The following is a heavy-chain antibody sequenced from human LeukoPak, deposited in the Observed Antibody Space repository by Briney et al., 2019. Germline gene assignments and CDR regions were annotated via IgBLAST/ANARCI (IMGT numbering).Heavy chain of an antibody. Sequence: GGSLRLSCAASGFTFSSYAMNWVRQAPGKGLEWVSGISVSGGVTYYADSVKGRFTISRDKSKNTLFLHMNSLRVEDTAVYYCAKCLVAMGVVRSYYFYGMDVWGQGTTVTVSS. V-gene: IGHV3-23*01. CDR3: AKCLVAMGVVRSYYFYGMDV. D-gene: IGHD2-21*01. CDR1: GFTFSSYA. J-gene: IGHJ6*02. CDR2: ISVSGGVT.